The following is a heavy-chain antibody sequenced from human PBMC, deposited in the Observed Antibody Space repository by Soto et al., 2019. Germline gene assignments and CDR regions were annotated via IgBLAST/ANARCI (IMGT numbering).Heavy chain of an antibody. CDR1: GGSISSSNW. D-gene: IGHD2-21*02. Sequence: SETLSLTCAVSGGSISSSNWWSWVRQPPGKGLEWIGEIYHSGSTYYNPSLKSRVTISVDTSKNQFSLKLSSVTAADTAVYYCARDLWGYCGTDCYPLDVWGQGTTVTVSS. J-gene: IGHJ6*02. CDR3: ARDLWGYCGTDCYPLDV. V-gene: IGHV4-4*02. CDR2: IYHSGST.